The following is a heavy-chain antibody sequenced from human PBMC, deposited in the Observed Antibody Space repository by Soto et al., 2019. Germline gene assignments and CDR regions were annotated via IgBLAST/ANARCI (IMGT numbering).Heavy chain of an antibody. Sequence: HPGGSLRLSCAASGFTFSSYWMSWVRQAPGKGLEWVANIKQDGSEKYYVDSVKGRFTISRDNAKNSLYLQMNSLRAEDTAVYYCARVWGRVVLRYFDWSKNVRGYFDYWGQGTLVTVSS. CDR3: ARVWGRVVLRYFDWSKNVRGYFDY. D-gene: IGHD3-9*01. V-gene: IGHV3-7*03. J-gene: IGHJ4*02. CDR2: IKQDGSEK. CDR1: GFTFSSYW.